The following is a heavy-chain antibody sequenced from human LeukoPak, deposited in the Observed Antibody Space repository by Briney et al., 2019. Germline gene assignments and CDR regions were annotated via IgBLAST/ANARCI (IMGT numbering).Heavy chain of an antibody. J-gene: IGHJ4*02. CDR3: ARDRRRDGYNDY. V-gene: IGHV3-30*02. D-gene: IGHD5-24*01. Sequence: GGSLRLSCAASGFTFSSYGMHWVRQAPGKGLEWVAFIRYDGSNKYYADSVKGRFTISRDNSKNTLYLQMNSLRAEDTAVYYCARDRRRDGYNDYWGQGTLVTVSS. CDR1: GFTFSSYG. CDR2: IRYDGSNK.